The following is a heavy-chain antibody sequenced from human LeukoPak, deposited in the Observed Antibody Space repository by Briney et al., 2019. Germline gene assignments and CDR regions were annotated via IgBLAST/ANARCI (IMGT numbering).Heavy chain of an antibody. D-gene: IGHD3-22*01. J-gene: IGHJ6*02. Sequence: GGSLRLSCAASGFTLRKHYMSWIRQAPGGGAEWVAYIGASGSTIYYRDSVNGRFTISRDNAKNSLHLQMKSLRAEDTAVYYCAKDLRESYYDPNGNYFSYGMDVWGPGTTVVVSS. CDR3: AKDLRESYYDPNGNYFSYGMDV. V-gene: IGHV3-11*01. CDR2: IGASGSTI. CDR1: GFTLRKHY.